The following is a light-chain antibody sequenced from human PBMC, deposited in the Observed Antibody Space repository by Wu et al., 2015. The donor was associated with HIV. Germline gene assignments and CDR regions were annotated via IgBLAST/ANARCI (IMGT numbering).Light chain of an antibody. V-gene: IGKV3-20*01. CDR2: GAS. Sequence: EVVLTQSPGTLSLSPGERATLSCRSSQTVTSGYLAWYQQKPGQAPRLLIYGASSRATGIPDRFSGSGSGTDFSLTISRLEPDDFAVYYCQRYGSSRAFGQGTEGG. CDR3: QRYGSSRA. CDR1: QTVTSGY. J-gene: IGKJ1*01.